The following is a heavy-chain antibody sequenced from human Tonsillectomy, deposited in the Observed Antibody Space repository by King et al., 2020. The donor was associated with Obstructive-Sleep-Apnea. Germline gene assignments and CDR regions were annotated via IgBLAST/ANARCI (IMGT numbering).Heavy chain of an antibody. V-gene: IGHV3-15*01. CDR2: IKSKTDRGTT. D-gene: IGHD3-22*01. CDR3: TTEPHYYDSSGYFVFDY. Sequence: EVQLVESGGGLVKPGGSLRLSCAASGFTFSNAWMSWVRQAPGKGLEWVGRIKSKTDRGTTDYAAPVKGRFTISRDDSKNTLYLQMNSLKTEDTAVYYCTTEPHYYDSSGYFVFDYWGQGTLVTVSS. CDR1: GFTFSNAW. J-gene: IGHJ4*02.